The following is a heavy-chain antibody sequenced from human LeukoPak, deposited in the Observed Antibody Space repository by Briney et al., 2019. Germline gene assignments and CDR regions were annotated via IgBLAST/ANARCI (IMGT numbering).Heavy chain of an antibody. J-gene: IGHJ6*03. Sequence: ASVKVSCKASGYTFTSYDINWVRQATGQGLEWMGWMNPNSGNTGYAQKFQGRVTMTRNTSIITAYMELSSLRSEDTAVYYCARAGRAAMGTYYYYYYMDVWGKGTTVTVSS. CDR2: MNPNSGNT. CDR1: GYTFTSYD. CDR3: ARAGRAAMGTYYYYYYMDV. V-gene: IGHV1-8*01. D-gene: IGHD5-18*01.